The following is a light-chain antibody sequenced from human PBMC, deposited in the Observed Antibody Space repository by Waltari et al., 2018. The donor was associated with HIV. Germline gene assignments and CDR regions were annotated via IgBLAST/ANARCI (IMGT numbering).Light chain of an antibody. CDR3: QQSYSSPGT. V-gene: IGKV1-39*01. J-gene: IGKJ1*01. CDR1: QSISNN. Sequence: DIQMTQSPSSLPASVGDRVTITCRASQSISNNLNWYQQKPGKAPNLLIYAASSLESGVPSRFSGSGSGTDFTLTISSLQYEDFATYHCQQSYSSPGTFGQGTKVEI. CDR2: AAS.